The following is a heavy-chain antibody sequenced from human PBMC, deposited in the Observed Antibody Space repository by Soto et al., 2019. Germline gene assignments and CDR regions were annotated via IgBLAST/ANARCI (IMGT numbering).Heavy chain of an antibody. CDR3: ATLDTAEIQTAAF. Sequence: EVQLVESGGDFVQPGGSLRLSCAGSGFIFNAYWMSWVRHRPGKGLEWLAMINRESSGRHYVDSVNGRFTISRDNAKNSLYLQMNSLRVEDTAVYYCATLDTAEIQTAAFWGQGTLVTVSS. J-gene: IGHJ4*02. V-gene: IGHV3-7*01. D-gene: IGHD5-18*01. CDR2: INRESSGR. CDR1: GFIFNAYW.